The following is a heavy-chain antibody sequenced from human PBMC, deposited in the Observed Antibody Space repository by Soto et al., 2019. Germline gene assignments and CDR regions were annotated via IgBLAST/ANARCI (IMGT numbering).Heavy chain of an antibody. CDR3: AKVLGYCSSSSCSREAFYFYGMDF. Sequence: LRLSCAASGFTFSSYGMHWVRQAPGKGLEWVAVISYDGGNKYYADSVKGRFSISRDNPKNTLYLQLNNLRVEDTAVYYCAKVLGYCSSSSCSREAFYFYGMDFWGQGPTVTVSS. CDR2: ISYDGGNK. J-gene: IGHJ6*02. D-gene: IGHD2-2*01. CDR1: GFTFSSYG. V-gene: IGHV3-30*18.